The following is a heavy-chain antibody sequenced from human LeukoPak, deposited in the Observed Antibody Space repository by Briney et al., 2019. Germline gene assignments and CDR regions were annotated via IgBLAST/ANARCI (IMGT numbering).Heavy chain of an antibody. CDR1: GFTFSSYG. CDR2: IWYDGSNK. D-gene: IGHD1-14*01. Sequence: GGSLRLSCAASGFTFSSYGMHWVRQAPGKGLEWVAVIWYDGSNKYHADSVKGRFTISRDNSKNTLYLQMNSLRAEDTAVYYCARETAGYGMDVWGQGTTVTVSS. V-gene: IGHV3-33*01. J-gene: IGHJ6*02. CDR3: ARETAGYGMDV.